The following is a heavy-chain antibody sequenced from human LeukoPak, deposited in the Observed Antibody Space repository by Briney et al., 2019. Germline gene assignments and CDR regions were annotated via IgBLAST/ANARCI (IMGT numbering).Heavy chain of an antibody. CDR2: IYYSGST. Sequence: SETLSLTCAVSGGSISSSSYYWGWIRQPPGKGLEWIGSIYYSGSTYYNPSLKSRVTISVDTSKNQFSLKLSSVTAADTAVYYCAREGMATISGDYWGQGTLVTVSS. CDR1: GGSISSSSYY. J-gene: IGHJ4*02. CDR3: AREGMATISGDY. V-gene: IGHV4-39*01. D-gene: IGHD1-26*01.